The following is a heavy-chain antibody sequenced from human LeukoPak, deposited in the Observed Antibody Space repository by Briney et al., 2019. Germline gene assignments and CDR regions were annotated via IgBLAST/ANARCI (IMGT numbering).Heavy chain of an antibody. CDR3: ARGRGSTFGGVIVKGFDY. D-gene: IGHD3-16*02. J-gene: IGHJ4*02. CDR1: GGSFSGYY. CDR2: INHSGST. Sequence: LSETLSLTCAVYGGSFSGYYWSWIRQPPGKGLEWIGEINHSGSTNYNPSLKSRVTISVGTSKNQFSLKLSSVTAADTAVYYCARGRGSTFGGVIVKGFDYWGQGTLVTVSS. V-gene: IGHV4-34*01.